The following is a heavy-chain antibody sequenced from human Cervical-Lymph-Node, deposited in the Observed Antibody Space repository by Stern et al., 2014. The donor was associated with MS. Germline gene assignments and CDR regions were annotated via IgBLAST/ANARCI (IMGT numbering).Heavy chain of an antibody. CDR1: GYTFTSYY. Sequence: VQLVESGAEVTKPGASVKVSCKASGYTFTSYYMHWVRQAPGQGLEWRGKINPSGGSTSYAQKFQGRVTMTRDTSTSTVYMELRSLRSEDTAVYYCAREVAGHRLGMMDVWGQGTTVTVSS. D-gene: IGHD6-19*01. V-gene: IGHV1-46*01. CDR3: AREVAGHRLGMMDV. J-gene: IGHJ6*02. CDR2: INPSGGST.